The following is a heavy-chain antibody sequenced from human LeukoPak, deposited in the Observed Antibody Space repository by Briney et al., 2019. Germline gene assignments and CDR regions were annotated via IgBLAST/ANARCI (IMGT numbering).Heavy chain of an antibody. CDR1: GYRFITYG. CDR3: ARQRAMGYFDY. CDR2: ISGYNGDT. D-gene: IGHD3-16*01. Sequence: ASVKVSCTASGYRFITYGITWVRQAPGQGLEWMGWISGYNGDTKFAQKFQNRITVTTDTSTSTSYMELRSLRFDGTAVYYCARQRAMGYFDYWGQGTLVTVSS. J-gene: IGHJ4*02. V-gene: IGHV1-18*01.